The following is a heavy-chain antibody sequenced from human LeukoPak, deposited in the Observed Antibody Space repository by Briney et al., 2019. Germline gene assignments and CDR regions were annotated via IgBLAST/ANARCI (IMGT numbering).Heavy chain of an antibody. CDR1: GFTFSSYS. Sequence: GGSLRLSCAASGFTFSSYSMNWVRQAPGKGLEWVSSISSSSSYIYYADPVKGRFTISRDNAKNSLYLQMNSLRAEDTAVYYCARVPTYYYDSSGYSDYWGQGTLVTVSS. J-gene: IGHJ4*02. CDR2: ISSSSSYI. D-gene: IGHD3-22*01. CDR3: ARVPTYYYDSSGYSDY. V-gene: IGHV3-21*01.